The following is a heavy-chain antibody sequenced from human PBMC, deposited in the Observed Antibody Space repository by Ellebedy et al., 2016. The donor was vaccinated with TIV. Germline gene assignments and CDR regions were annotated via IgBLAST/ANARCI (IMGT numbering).Heavy chain of an antibody. V-gene: IGHV3-7*03. J-gene: IGHJ6*02. D-gene: IGHD2-2*02. Sequence: PGGSLRLSCAVSGFTFSNSWMSWARQAPGKGLEWVATIKQDGSEIHYVDSVTGRFTISRDNAKNSLYLQMNSLRVEDTALYYWARDAYPYAMDVWGQGTTVTVTS. CDR1: GFTFSNSW. CDR2: IKQDGSEI. CDR3: ARDAYPYAMDV.